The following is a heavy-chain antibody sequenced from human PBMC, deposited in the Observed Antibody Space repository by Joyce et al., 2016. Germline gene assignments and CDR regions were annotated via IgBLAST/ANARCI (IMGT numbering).Heavy chain of an antibody. CDR2: IDSAGNIG. V-gene: IGHV3-48*01. CDR1: GFIFSDYR. Sequence: EVRLVESGGGLVRPGGSLRLSCTASGFIFSDYRMTWARQAPGKGPEFLSFIDSAGNIGHWADSVKGRSTFSRDNAKNSLDMQINDLRVEDTAVYYCARVGDGWFDYWGRGTLVIVSS. CDR3: ARVGDGWFDY. J-gene: IGHJ5*01.